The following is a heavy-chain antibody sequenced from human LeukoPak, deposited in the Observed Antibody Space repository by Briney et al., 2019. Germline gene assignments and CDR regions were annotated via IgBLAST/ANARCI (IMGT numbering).Heavy chain of an antibody. D-gene: IGHD2/OR15-2a*01. CDR2: ISSSGTTI. Sequence: GGSLRLSCAASGFTFSDYFMSWIRQAPGKGLEWVSYISSSGTTIYYADSVKGRFTISRDNAKNSLYLQMKSLRAEDTAVYYCARGKTSQNIVTRKTYNWFDPWGQGTLVTVSS. CDR3: ARGKTSQNIVTRKTYNWFDP. J-gene: IGHJ5*02. CDR1: GFTFSDYF. V-gene: IGHV3-11*04.